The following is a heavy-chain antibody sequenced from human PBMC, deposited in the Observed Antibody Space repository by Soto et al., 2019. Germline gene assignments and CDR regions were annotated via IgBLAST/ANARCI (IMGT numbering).Heavy chain of an antibody. D-gene: IGHD5-18*01. CDR1: GGYFCGYY. CDR3: ATGKLWLRNNYYYMDV. Sequence: TETLSLTCAVYGGYFCGYYWSRTRQQKGKGLEWIGEINHSGSTNYNPYLKSRVTISVDTSKNQFSLKLSSVTAADTAVYFCATGKLWLRNNYYYMDVWGKGTTVTVSS. CDR2: INHSGST. J-gene: IGHJ6*03. V-gene: IGHV4-34*01.